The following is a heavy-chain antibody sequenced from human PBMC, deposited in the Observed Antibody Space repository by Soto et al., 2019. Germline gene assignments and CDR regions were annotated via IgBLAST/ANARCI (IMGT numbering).Heavy chain of an antibody. J-gene: IGHJ5*02. Sequence: QVHLHESGPGLVKPSETLSLTCTVSNDSISNYYWNWIRQSPGKGLEWIGYISYPGTTNYNPSPTRRVAISLDTSKKQFSLTLSSVTAADTAVYFCARGGVMVTDNWLDPWGQGTLVTVSS. CDR3: ARGGVMVTDNWLDP. D-gene: IGHD2-21*02. CDR1: NDSISNYY. CDR2: ISYPGTT. V-gene: IGHV4-59*08.